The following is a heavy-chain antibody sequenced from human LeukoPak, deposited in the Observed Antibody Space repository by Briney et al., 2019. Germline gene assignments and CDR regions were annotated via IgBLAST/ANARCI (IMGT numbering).Heavy chain of an antibody. CDR2: IIPIFGTA. V-gene: IGHV1-69*05. D-gene: IGHD6-13*01. Sequence: SVKVSCKASGGTFSSYAISWVRQAPGRGLEWMGGIIPIFGTAKYAQKFQGRVTITTDESTSTAYMELSSLRSEDTAVYYCARAGSSYDAFDIWGQGAMVTVSS. J-gene: IGHJ3*02. CDR3: ARAGSSYDAFDI. CDR1: GGTFSSYA.